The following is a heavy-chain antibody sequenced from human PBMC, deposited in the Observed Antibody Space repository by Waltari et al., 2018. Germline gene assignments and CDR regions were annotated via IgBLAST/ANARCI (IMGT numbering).Heavy chain of an antibody. CDR2: INHSGST. D-gene: IGHD2-15*01. CDR1: GGSFSGYY. J-gene: IGHJ1*01. V-gene: IGHV4-34*01. Sequence: QVQLQQWGAGLLKPSETLSLTCAVYGGSFSGYYWSWIRQPPGKGLEWIGEINHSGSTNYNPSLKSRVTISVDTSKNQFSLKLSSVTAADTAVYYCARCRMVVAAHPRAGYFQHWGQGTLVTVSS. CDR3: ARCRMVVAAHPRAGYFQH.